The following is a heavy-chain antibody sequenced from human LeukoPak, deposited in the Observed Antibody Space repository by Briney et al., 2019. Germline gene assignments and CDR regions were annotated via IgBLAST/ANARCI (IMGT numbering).Heavy chain of an antibody. J-gene: IGHJ3*02. CDR3: TTDGTIVAVPAAKGGDAFDI. Sequence: GGSLRLSCAASGFTFSNAWMSWVRQAPGKGLEWVGRIKSKTDGGTTDYAAPVKGRFTISRDDSKNTLYLQMNSLKTEDTAVYYCTTDGTIVAVPAAKGGDAFDIWGQGTMVTVSS. D-gene: IGHD2-2*01. CDR1: GFTFSNAW. V-gene: IGHV3-15*01. CDR2: IKSKTDGGTT.